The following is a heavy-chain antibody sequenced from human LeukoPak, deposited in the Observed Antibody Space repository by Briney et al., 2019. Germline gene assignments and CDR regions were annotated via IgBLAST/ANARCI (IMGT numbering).Heavy chain of an antibody. J-gene: IGHJ4*02. Sequence: ASVKVSCKASGYTFTSEGIGWVRQAPGQGLEWMGWISAYNGNTNYAQKLQGRVTMTTDIYTSTAYMELRSLRSDDTAVYYCARGSAYYVRSGYAFDYWGQGTLVTVSS. CDR3: ARGSAYYVRSGYAFDY. V-gene: IGHV1-18*01. CDR1: GYTFTSEG. D-gene: IGHD3-22*01. CDR2: ISAYNGNT.